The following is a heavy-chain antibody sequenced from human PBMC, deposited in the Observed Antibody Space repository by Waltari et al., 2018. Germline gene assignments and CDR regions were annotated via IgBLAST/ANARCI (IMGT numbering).Heavy chain of an antibody. J-gene: IGHJ2*01. Sequence: QVQLQESGPGLVKPSETPSLTCDVSGYSISCGSYWGWIRQPPRKGLEWIGSIYHSWSTYQNPSLKSRLTISLDTSKNQFSLKLSSVTAADTAVFYCARHPEQLVGYWYFDLWGRGTLVTVSS. CDR3: ARHPEQLVGYWYFDL. D-gene: IGHD6-6*01. V-gene: IGHV4-38-2*01. CDR1: GYSISCGSY. CDR2: IYHSWST.